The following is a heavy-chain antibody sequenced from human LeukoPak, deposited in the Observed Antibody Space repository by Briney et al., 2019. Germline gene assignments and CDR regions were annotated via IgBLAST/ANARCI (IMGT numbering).Heavy chain of an antibody. CDR2: ISSSSSYI. J-gene: IGHJ4*02. D-gene: IGHD5-12*01. V-gene: IGHV3-21*01. Sequence: GGSLRLSCAASGFTFSSYSMNWVRQAPGKGLEWVSSISSSSSYIYYADSVKGRFTISRDSAKNSLYLQMNSLRAEDTAVYYCARVRYSGYDLLGGLNDYWGQGTLVTVSS. CDR1: GFTFSSYS. CDR3: ARVRYSGYDLLGGLNDY.